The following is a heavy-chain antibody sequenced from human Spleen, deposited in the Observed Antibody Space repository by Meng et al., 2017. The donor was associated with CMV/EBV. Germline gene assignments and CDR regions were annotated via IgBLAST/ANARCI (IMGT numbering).Heavy chain of an antibody. Sequence: AASGFTFSTYAMHWVRQAPGKGLEWVAVISYDGSNKYYADSVKGRFTISRDNSKNTLYLQMNSLRAEDTAVYYCAREYSSSWYYFDYWGQGTLVTVSS. CDR1: GFTFSTYA. CDR3: AREYSSSWYYFDY. V-gene: IGHV3-30*04. D-gene: IGHD6-13*01. CDR2: ISYDGSNK. J-gene: IGHJ4*02.